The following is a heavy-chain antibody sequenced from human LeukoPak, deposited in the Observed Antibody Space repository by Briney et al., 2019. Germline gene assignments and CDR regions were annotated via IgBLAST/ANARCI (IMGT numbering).Heavy chain of an antibody. Sequence: PGGSLRLSCAASGFTFSSYGMHWVRQAPGKGLEWVAFMRYDGSNKYYADSVKGRFTISRDNSKNTLYLQMNSLRAEDTAVYYCAKDRLYSYGRTPLNGWGQGTLVTVSS. CDR3: AKDRLYSYGRTPLNG. D-gene: IGHD5-18*01. V-gene: IGHV3-30*02. CDR1: GFTFSSYG. CDR2: MRYDGSNK. J-gene: IGHJ4*02.